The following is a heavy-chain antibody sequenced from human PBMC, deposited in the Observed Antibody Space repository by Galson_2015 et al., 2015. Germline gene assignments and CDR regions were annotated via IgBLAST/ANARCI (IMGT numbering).Heavy chain of an antibody. CDR3: VRVDDFGDCS. CDR1: GDSVSSHRAA. V-gene: IGHV6-1*01. CDR2: TYYRSNWYT. Sequence: CAISGDSVSSHRAAWNWIRQSPSRGLEWLGRTYYRSNWYTDYAVSVKSRITINPDTSQNQLSLHLNSVTPEDTTVYYCVRVDDFGDCSWGQGTLVTVSP. D-gene: IGHD4-17*01. J-gene: IGHJ5*02.